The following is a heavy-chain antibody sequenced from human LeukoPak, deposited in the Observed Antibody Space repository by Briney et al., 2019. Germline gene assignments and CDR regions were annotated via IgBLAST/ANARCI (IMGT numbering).Heavy chain of an antibody. Sequence: KPGGSLRLSCAASGXTFSSYSMNWVRQAPGKGLEWVSSISSSSSYIDYADSVKGRFTISRDNAKKSLYLQMSSLRAEDTAVYYCVKTIAVAGNFDYWGQGTLVTVSS. J-gene: IGHJ4*02. CDR2: ISSSSSYI. V-gene: IGHV3-21*01. CDR1: GXTFSSYS. D-gene: IGHD6-19*01. CDR3: VKTIAVAGNFDY.